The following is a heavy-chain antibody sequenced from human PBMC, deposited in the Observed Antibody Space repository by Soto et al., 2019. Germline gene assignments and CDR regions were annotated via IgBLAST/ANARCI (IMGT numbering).Heavy chain of an antibody. J-gene: IGHJ6*02. Sequence: QVQLVESGGGVVQPGRSLRLSCAASGFTFSSYALHWVRQAPGKGLEWVAVISYDGSNKYYADSVKGRFTISRDNSKNSLYLRMNSLRAEDTAVYYCARDRTLDDSYYGMDVWGHGNTVTVA. CDR3: ARDRTLDDSYYGMDV. D-gene: IGHD1-1*01. CDR2: ISYDGSNK. V-gene: IGHV3-30-3*01. CDR1: GFTFSSYA.